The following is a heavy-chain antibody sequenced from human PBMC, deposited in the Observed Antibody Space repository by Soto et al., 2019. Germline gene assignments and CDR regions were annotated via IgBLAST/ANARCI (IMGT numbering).Heavy chain of an antibody. CDR2: ISGSGGST. Sequence: EVQLLESGGGLVQPGGSLRLSCAASGFTFSSYAMSWVRQAPGKGLEWVSAISGSGGSTYYADSVKGRFTISRDDSKNTLYLQMNSLRAEDTAVYYCVKAGRYYGSGSFIPFDYWGQGTLVTVSS. D-gene: IGHD3-10*01. CDR3: VKAGRYYGSGSFIPFDY. V-gene: IGHV3-23*01. J-gene: IGHJ4*02. CDR1: GFTFSSYA.